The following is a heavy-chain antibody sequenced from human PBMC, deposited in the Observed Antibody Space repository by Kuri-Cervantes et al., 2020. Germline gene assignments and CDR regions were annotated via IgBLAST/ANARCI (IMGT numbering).Heavy chain of an antibody. CDR1: GYSFTSYW. D-gene: IGHD6-19*01. CDR2: INAGNGDT. V-gene: IGHV1-3*01. Sequence: ASVKVSCRGSGYSFTSYWIGWVRQAPGQGLEWMGWINAGNGDTKYSQKFRDRVAITRDTSATTAYLELSSLRSEDTAVYYCARGSTGWPYYFDYWGQGTLVTVSS. J-gene: IGHJ4*02. CDR3: ARGSTGWPYYFDY.